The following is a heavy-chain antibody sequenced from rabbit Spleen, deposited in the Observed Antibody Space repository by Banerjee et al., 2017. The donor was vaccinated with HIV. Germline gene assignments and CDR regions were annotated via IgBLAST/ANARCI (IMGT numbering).Heavy chain of an antibody. J-gene: IGHJ6*01. Sequence: QSLEESGGDLVKPGASLTLTCKASGISFSSGYYMCWVRQAPGKGLEWIACIYTGSSGSTYYASWAKGRFTISRTSSTTVTLQMTSLTAADTATYFCARAYSGSDYYNGMDLWGPGTLVTVS. CDR1: GISFSSGYY. V-gene: IGHV1S40*01. CDR2: IYTGSSGST. D-gene: IGHD1-1*01. CDR3: ARAYSGSDYYNGMDL.